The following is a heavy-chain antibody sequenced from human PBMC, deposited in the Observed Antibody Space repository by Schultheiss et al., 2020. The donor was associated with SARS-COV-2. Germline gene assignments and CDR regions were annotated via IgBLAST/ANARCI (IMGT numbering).Heavy chain of an antibody. CDR3: ARDPWFGQHFDY. CDR2: ISYDGSKK. Sequence: GGSLRLSCAASGFTFSSYAMHWVRQAPGKGLQWVAHISYDGSKKYFAESVKGRFTISRDNSKNTLYLQMNSLRAEDTAVYYCARDPWFGQHFDYWGQGTLVTVSS. CDR1: GFTFSSYA. J-gene: IGHJ4*02. V-gene: IGHV3-30*04. D-gene: IGHD3-10*01.